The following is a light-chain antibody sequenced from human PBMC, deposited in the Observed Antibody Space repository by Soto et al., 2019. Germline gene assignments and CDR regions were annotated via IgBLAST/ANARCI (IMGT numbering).Light chain of an antibody. CDR3: QSFDTRLNSVI. V-gene: IGLV1-40*01. CDR2: GNN. J-gene: IGLJ2*01. CDR1: SSNIGADYD. Sequence: QSVVTQPPSVSGAPGQRVTISCTGSSSNIGADYDVHWYQQFPGTAPKLLIFGNNNRPSGVPDRFSGSKSGTSASLAITGLQAEDEADYYCQSFDTRLNSVIFGGGTKLTVL.